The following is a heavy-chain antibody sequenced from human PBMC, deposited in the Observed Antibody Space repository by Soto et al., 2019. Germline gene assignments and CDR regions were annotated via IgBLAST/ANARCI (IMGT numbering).Heavy chain of an antibody. V-gene: IGHV5-51*01. CDR1: GYSFTSYW. Sequence: GESQKISCKGSGYSFTSYWIGWVRKMPGKGLEWMGIIYPGDSDTRYSPSFQGQVTISADKSISTAYLQWSSLKASDTAVYYCAKSRTYDSSGYYQTYDAFDIWGQGTMVTVSS. CDR2: IYPGDSDT. D-gene: IGHD3-22*01. CDR3: AKSRTYDSSGYYQTYDAFDI. J-gene: IGHJ3*02.